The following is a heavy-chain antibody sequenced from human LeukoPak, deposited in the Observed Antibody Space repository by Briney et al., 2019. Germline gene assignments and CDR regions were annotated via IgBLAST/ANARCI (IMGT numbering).Heavy chain of an antibody. CDR1: GGSISSSNW. J-gene: IGHJ4*02. CDR2: VHLSGTS. V-gene: IGHV4-4*02. CDR3: ARESGAFSPFGF. Sequence: PSETLSLTCAVSGGSISSSNWWSWVRQPPGRGLEWIGEVHLSGTSNYNPSLKSRVSMSIDKSKNQLSLKLTSVTAADTAMYYCARESGAFSPFGFWGQGTLVTVSS. D-gene: IGHD1-26*01.